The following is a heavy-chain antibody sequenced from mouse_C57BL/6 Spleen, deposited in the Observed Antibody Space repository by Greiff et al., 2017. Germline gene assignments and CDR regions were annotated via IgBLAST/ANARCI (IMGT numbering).Heavy chain of an antibody. V-gene: IGHV3-6*01. Sequence: DVKLVESGPGLVKPSQSLSLTCSVTGYSITSGYYWNWIRQFPGNKLEWMGYISYDGSNNYNPSLKNRISITRDTSKNQFFLKLNSVTTEDTATYYCARDWEAMDYWGQGTSVTVSS. CDR1: GYSITSGYY. CDR3: ARDWEAMDY. D-gene: IGHD4-1*01. J-gene: IGHJ4*01. CDR2: ISYDGSN.